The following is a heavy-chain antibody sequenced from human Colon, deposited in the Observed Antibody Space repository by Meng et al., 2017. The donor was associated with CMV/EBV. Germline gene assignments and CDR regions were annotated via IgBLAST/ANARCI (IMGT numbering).Heavy chain of an antibody. V-gene: IGHV1-3*01. CDR3: AITSLFDY. J-gene: IGHJ4*02. Sequence: QVQLVQSGAEVKKPGASAKLSCEASGYTFTSYAMHWVRQAPGQGLEWMGWISPGDDNGKYSQKFQGRVAITKDTSASTAYLDLSSLKSEDTAVYYCAITSLFDYWGQGTLVTVSS. CDR2: ISPGDDNG. CDR1: GYTFTSYA.